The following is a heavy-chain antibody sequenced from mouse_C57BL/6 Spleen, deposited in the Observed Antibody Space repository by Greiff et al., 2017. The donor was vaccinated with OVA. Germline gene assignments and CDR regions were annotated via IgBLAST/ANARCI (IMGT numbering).Heavy chain of an antibody. J-gene: IGHJ2*01. CDR2: IRLKSDNYAT. CDR1: GFTFSNYW. CDR3: TGGEGVDY. Sequence: EVQLVESGGGLVQPGGSMKLSCVASGFTFSNYWMNWVRQSPEKGLEWVAQIRLKSDNYATHYAESVKGRFTISRDDSKSSVYLQMNNLRAEDTGIYYCTGGEGVDYWGQGTTLTVSS. V-gene: IGHV6-3*01.